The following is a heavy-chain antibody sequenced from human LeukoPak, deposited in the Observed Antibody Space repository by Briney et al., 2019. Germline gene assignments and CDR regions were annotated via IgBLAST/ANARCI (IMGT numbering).Heavy chain of an antibody. Sequence: ASVKVSCKASGYTFTGYYMHWVRQAPGQGLEWMGWINPNSGGTNYAQKFQGRVTMTRDTSISTAYMELSRLRSDDTAVYYCARYCSGGSYYLDAFDIWGQGTMVTVSS. V-gene: IGHV1-2*02. CDR1: GYTFTGYY. D-gene: IGHD2-15*01. CDR2: INPNSGGT. J-gene: IGHJ3*02. CDR3: ARYCSGGSYYLDAFDI.